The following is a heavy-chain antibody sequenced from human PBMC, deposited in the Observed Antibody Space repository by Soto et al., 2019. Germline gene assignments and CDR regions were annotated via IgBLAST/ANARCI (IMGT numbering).Heavy chain of an antibody. CDR3: ATSGEGYNWFDP. D-gene: IGHD2-15*01. CDR1: GGSFSGYY. J-gene: IGHJ5*02. Sequence: SETLSLTCAVYGGSFSGYYWSWIRQPPGKGLEWIGEINHSGSTNYNPSLKSRVTISVDTSKNQFSLKLSSVTAADTAVYYCATSGEGYNWFDPWGQGTLVTVSS. CDR2: INHSGST. V-gene: IGHV4-34*01.